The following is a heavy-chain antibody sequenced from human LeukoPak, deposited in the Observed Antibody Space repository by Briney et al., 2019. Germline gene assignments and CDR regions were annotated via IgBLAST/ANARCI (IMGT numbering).Heavy chain of an antibody. D-gene: IGHD3-16*01. Sequence: GGSLRLSCAASGFTFNSYWMSWVRQAPGKGLEWVANIKQDGSEKYYADSVKGRFTISRDNAKNSLYLQMNSLRAEDTAVYYCARDPQDYDDVWGSYVRWGEGTLVTVSS. CDR1: GFTFNSYW. J-gene: IGHJ4*02. V-gene: IGHV3-7*01. CDR2: IKQDGSEK. CDR3: ARDPQDYDDVWGSYVR.